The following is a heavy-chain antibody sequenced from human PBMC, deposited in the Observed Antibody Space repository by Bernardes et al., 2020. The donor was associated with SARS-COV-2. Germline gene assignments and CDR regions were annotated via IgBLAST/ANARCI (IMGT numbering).Heavy chain of an antibody. Sequence: ASVKVSCKVSGYTLTELSMHWVRQAPGKGLEWMGGFDPEDGETIYAQKFQGRVTMTEDTSTDTAYMELSSLRSEDTAVYYCATALSVVAGTGPPRGVYYYYYGMDVWGQGTTVTVSS. D-gene: IGHD6-19*01. CDR3: ATALSVVAGTGPPRGVYYYYYGMDV. J-gene: IGHJ6*02. CDR1: GYTLTELS. CDR2: FDPEDGET. V-gene: IGHV1-24*01.